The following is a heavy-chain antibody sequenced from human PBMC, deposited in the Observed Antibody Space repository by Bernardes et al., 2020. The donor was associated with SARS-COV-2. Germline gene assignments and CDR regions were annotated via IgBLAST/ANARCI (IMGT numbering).Heavy chain of an antibody. J-gene: IGHJ6*02. V-gene: IGHV3-30*18. CDR1: GFTFRSSG. CDR3: AKDSQPLGYCSSTSCYLGGMDV. D-gene: IGHD2-2*01. CDR2: LSYDGRNQ. Sequence: GGSLRLSCAASGFTFRSSGMHWVRQAPGPGLEWVAVLSYDGRNQYYADSVKGRFTISRDNSKNTLYLQMNSLRAEDTAVYYCAKDSQPLGYCSSTSCYLGGMDVWGQGTTVTGSS.